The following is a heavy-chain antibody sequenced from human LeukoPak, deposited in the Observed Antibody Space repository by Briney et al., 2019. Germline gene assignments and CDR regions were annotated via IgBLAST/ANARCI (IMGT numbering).Heavy chain of an antibody. CDR3: AAQRGASLHDFWSTRLFDP. CDR2: IVLGAGNT. J-gene: IGHJ5*02. D-gene: IGHD3-3*01. CDR1: GFTFPNSA. Sequence: ASVKVSCKASGFTFPNSAMQWVRQARGQRLKWIGWIVLGAGNTVYSHKFHDRVTITRDISTNTAYMELSSLKSDDTAVYYCAAQRGASLHDFWSTRLFDPWGQGTLVTVSS. V-gene: IGHV1-58*02.